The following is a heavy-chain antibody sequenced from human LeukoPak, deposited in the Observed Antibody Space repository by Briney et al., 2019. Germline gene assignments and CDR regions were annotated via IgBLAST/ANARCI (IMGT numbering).Heavy chain of an antibody. D-gene: IGHD3-22*01. CDR3: ARLPDYYDGSGYPAAPFDY. V-gene: IGHV5-51*01. J-gene: IGHJ4*02. CDR2: IYPGDSDT. CDR1: GYSFTSYW. Sequence: KPGESLKISCKGSGYSFTSYWIGWVRQKPRKGLEWMGIIYPGDSDTRYSPSFQGQVTISADKSISTAYLQWSSLKASDTAMYYCARLPDYYDGSGYPAAPFDYWGQGTLVTVSS.